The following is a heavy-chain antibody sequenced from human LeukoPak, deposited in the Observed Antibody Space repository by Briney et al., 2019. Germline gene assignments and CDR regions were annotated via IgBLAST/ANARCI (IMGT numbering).Heavy chain of an antibody. D-gene: IGHD3-10*01. CDR3: AKDRRGGVRGPKYYYYGMDV. J-gene: IGHJ6*02. CDR2: ISYDGSNK. V-gene: IGHV3-30-3*01. CDR1: GFTFSNYA. Sequence: GGSLRLSCAASGFTFSNYAMHWVRQAPGKGLEWVAVISYDGSNKYYADSVKGRFTISRDNSKNTLYLQMNSLRAEDTAVFYCAKDRRGGVRGPKYYYYGMDVWGQGTTVTVSS.